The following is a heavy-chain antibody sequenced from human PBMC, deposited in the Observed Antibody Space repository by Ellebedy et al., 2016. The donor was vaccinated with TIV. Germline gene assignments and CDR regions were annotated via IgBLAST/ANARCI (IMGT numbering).Heavy chain of an antibody. Sequence: GESLKISXGASGFPFSSYTMGWVRQAPGKGLEWVTLISHDGSNKHYADSVKGRFTISRDNSKNTLSVQMNSLRAEDTAIYYCARGASSSWYSASDYWGQGTLVTVSS. D-gene: IGHD6-13*01. CDR2: ISHDGSNK. CDR3: ARGASSSWYSASDY. J-gene: IGHJ4*02. V-gene: IGHV3-30-3*01. CDR1: GFPFSSYT.